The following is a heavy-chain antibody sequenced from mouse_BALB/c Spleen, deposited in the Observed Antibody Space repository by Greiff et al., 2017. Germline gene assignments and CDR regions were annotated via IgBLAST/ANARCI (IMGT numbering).Heavy chain of an antibody. CDR2: ISSGGGST. Sequence: EVQVVESGGGLVKPGGSLKLSCAASGFAFSSYDMSWVRQTPEKRLEWVAYISSGGGSTYYPDTVKGRFTISRDNAKNTLYLQMSSLKSEDTAMYYCARHAMLYAMDYWGQGTSVTVSS. D-gene: IGHD6-5*01. V-gene: IGHV5-12-1*01. CDR1: GFAFSSYD. J-gene: IGHJ4*01. CDR3: ARHAMLYAMDY.